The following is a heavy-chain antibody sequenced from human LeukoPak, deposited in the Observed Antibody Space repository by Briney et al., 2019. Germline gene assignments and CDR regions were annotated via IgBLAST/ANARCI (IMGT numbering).Heavy chain of an antibody. J-gene: IGHJ4*02. CDR1: GGSISSISYS. Sequence: ETLSLTCTVSGGSISSISYSWGWIRQPPGKGLEWVSAISGSGGSTYYADSVKGRFTISRDNSKNTLYLQMNSLRAEDTAVYYCAKKFRSPFYDSSGYDFDYWGQGTLVTVSS. CDR3: AKKFRSPFYDSSGYDFDY. D-gene: IGHD3-22*01. CDR2: ISGSGGST. V-gene: IGHV3-23*01.